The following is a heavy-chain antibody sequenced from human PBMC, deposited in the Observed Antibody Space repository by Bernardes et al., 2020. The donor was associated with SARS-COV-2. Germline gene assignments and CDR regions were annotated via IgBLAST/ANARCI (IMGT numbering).Heavy chain of an antibody. J-gene: IGHJ3*02. D-gene: IGHD3-22*01. Sequence: SVKVSCKASGGTFSSYAISWVRQAPGQGLEWMGGIIPIFGTANYAQKFQGRVTITADESTSTAYMELSSLRSEDTAVYYCARAGWGSDSSGYYAFDIWGQGTMVTVSS. V-gene: IGHV1-69*13. CDR2: IIPIFGTA. CDR1: GGTFSSYA. CDR3: ARAGWGSDSSGYYAFDI.